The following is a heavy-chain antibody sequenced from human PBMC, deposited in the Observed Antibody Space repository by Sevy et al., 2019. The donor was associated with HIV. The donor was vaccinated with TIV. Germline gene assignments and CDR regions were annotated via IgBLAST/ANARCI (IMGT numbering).Heavy chain of an antibody. J-gene: IGHJ1*01. D-gene: IGHD3-16*01. CDR2: IKSKIEGGTP. V-gene: IGHV3-15*01. Sequence: GGSLRLSCAASGFNFSDVWMSWVRQAPGKGLEWVGHIKSKIEGGTPDYAAPVKGRFTISSDDSNKSLYLQMKSLKIEDTAVYHCTIGGSLLQHWGQGTLVTVSS. CDR3: TIGGSLLQH. CDR1: GFNFSDVW.